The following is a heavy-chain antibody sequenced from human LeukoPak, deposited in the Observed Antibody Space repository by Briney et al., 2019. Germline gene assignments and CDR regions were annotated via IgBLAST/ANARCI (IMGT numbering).Heavy chain of an antibody. CDR1: GGSISSVSYY. J-gene: IGHJ4*02. D-gene: IGHD2-15*01. CDR2: IYTSGST. V-gene: IGHV4-61*02. CDR3: AREDRYCSGGSCYS. Sequence: RSETLSLTCTVSGGSISSVSYYGSWVRQPAGRGLEWIGRIYTSGSTNYNPSLKSRVTISVDTSKNQFSLKLSSVTAADTAMYYCAREDRYCSGGSCYSWGQGTLVTVSS.